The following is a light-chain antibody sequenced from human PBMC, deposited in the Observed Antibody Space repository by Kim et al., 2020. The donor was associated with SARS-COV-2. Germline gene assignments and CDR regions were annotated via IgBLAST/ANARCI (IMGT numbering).Light chain of an antibody. J-gene: IGLJ3*02. V-gene: IGLV4-60*03. CDR1: SGHSSYI. CDR3: ETWDTTLGV. CDR2: LEGSGSY. Sequence: SSVQLTCTLSSGHSSYIIAWHQQQPGKAPRYLMKLEGSGSYNKGSGVPDRFSGSSSGADRYLTISNLQSEDEADYYCETWDTTLGVFGGGTQLTVL.